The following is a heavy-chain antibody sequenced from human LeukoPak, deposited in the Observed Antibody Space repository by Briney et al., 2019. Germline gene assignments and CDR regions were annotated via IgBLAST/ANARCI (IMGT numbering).Heavy chain of an antibody. Sequence: PGGSLRLSCAASGFTFSNAWMSWVRQAPGKGLEWVGRIKSKTDGGTTDYAAPVKGRFTISRDDSKNTLYLQMNSLKTEDTAVYYCTTTYGYGDFGFDYWGQGTLVTVSS. J-gene: IGHJ4*02. D-gene: IGHD4-17*01. V-gene: IGHV3-15*01. CDR1: GFTFSNAW. CDR3: TTTYGYGDFGFDY. CDR2: IKSKTDGGTT.